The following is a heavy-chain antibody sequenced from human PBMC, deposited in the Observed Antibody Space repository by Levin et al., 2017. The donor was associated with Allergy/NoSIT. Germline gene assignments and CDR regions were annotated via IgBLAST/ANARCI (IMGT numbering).Heavy chain of an antibody. V-gene: IGHV1-2*02. CDR1: GYTFTDYW. CDR3: ARGGSHHGFDI. J-gene: IGHJ3*02. D-gene: IGHD3-16*02. CDR2: IVTNNGGT. Sequence: ASVKVSCKASGYTFTDYWIHWVRQAPGQGLQWMGWIVTNNGGTNYAQDFRDRVTMTRDTSIGTVYMEMTSLRSDDAAMYYCARGGSHHGFDIWGKGTVVTVSS.